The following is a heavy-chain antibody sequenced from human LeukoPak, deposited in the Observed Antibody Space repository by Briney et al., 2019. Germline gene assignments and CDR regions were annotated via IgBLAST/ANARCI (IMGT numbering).Heavy chain of an antibody. V-gene: IGHV3-7*03. D-gene: IGHD3-10*01. CDR3: ARDLVSGYYGSGSYSYYFDY. J-gene: IGHJ4*02. Sequence: GGSLRLSCAASGFTFSSYWMSWVRQAPGKGLEWVANIKQDGSEKYYVDSVKGRFTISRDNAKNSLYLQMSSLRAEDTAVYYCARDLVSGYYGSGSYSYYFDYWGQGTLVTVSS. CDR1: GFTFSSYW. CDR2: IKQDGSEK.